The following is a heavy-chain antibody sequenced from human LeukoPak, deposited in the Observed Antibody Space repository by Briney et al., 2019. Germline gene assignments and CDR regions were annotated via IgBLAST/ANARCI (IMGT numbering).Heavy chain of an antibody. CDR2: ISYDGSNK. CDR1: GFTFSSYG. J-gene: IGHJ4*02. V-gene: IGHV3-30*03. Sequence: GGSLRLSCAASGFTFSSYGMHWVRQAPGKGLEWVAVISYDGSNKYYADSVKGRFTISRDNSKNTLYLQMNSLRAEDTAVYYCAREDHLAVAGFFDYWGQGTLVTVSS. D-gene: IGHD6-19*01. CDR3: AREDHLAVAGFFDY.